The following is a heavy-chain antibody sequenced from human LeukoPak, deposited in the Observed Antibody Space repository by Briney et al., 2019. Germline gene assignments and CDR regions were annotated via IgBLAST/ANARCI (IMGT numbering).Heavy chain of an antibody. CDR1: GFTFSSYG. D-gene: IGHD1-1*01. CDR3: AREMSWSLDY. V-gene: IGHV3-30*03. Sequence: PGRSLRLSCAASGFTFSSYGMHWVRQAPGKGLEWVAVISYDGSNKYYADSVKGRFTISRDNSKNTLYLQMNSLRAEDTAVYYCAREMSWSLDYWGQGTLVTVSS. J-gene: IGHJ4*02. CDR2: ISYDGSNK.